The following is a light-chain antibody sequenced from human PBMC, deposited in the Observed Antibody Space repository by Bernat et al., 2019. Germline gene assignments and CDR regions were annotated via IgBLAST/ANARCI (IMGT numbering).Light chain of an antibody. CDR3: QQYNTFSEA. CDR1: QSLGTW. Sequence: DIQMTQSPSTLSASVGDRVTITCRASQSLGTWLAWYQQIPGKAPKLLISKTSILQSGVPSRFSGSGSGTEFTLTISSLQPDDFATYYCQQYNTFSEAFGQGTKVESK. CDR2: KTS. J-gene: IGKJ1*01. V-gene: IGKV1-5*03.